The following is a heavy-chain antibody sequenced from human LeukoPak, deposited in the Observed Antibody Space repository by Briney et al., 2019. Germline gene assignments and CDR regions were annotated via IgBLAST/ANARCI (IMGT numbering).Heavy chain of an antibody. V-gene: IGHV3-23*01. CDR2: ISDGRDST. D-gene: IGHD2-15*01. CDR3: ASQQTPRFY. CDR1: GFTFSWSA. Sequence: PGGSLRLSCTASGFTFSWSAMTWVRQAPGKGLEWVSTISDGRDSTIYADSVKGRFNISSDSSASTLYLQMHSRRAEDTAVYYCASQQTPRFYWGQGALVTVST. J-gene: IGHJ4*02.